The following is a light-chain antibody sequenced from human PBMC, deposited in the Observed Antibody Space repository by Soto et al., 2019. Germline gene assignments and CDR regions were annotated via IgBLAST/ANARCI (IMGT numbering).Light chain of an antibody. CDR3: QQRSSWPLT. J-gene: IGKJ4*01. Sequence: EIVLTQSPAALSLSPGGRATLSCRVSQSMNIYLAWYHQKLGQAPRLLIYDASIRATVIPARFSGSGSGTDFTLTSSSLEPEDFGVYYCQQRSSWPLTFGGGTKVEIK. CDR2: DAS. CDR1: QSMNIY. V-gene: IGKV3-11*01.